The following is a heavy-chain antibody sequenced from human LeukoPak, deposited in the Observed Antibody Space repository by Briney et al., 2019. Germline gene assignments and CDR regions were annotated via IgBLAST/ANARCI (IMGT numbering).Heavy chain of an antibody. CDR1: GDSFSSNNY. J-gene: IGHJ4*02. D-gene: IGHD3-22*01. CDR3: ARNAGYSDLNY. V-gene: IGHV4-4*02. Sequence: SETLSLTCTVSGDSFSSNNYWTWVRQPPGKGLEWIGEIYRSGATNYNPSLRSRVTVSLDKSKNQIPLRLNSVTAADTAIYYCARNAGYSDLNYWGQGVLVTVSS. CDR2: IYRSGAT.